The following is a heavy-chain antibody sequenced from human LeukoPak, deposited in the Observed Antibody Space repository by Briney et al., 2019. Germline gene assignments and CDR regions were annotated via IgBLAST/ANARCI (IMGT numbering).Heavy chain of an antibody. Sequence: GGSLRLSCAASGFTFSSYAMHWVRQAPGKGLEYVSAISSNGGSTYYANSVKGRFTISRDNSKNTLYLQMNSLRAEDTAVYYCAKAGPLQASYRTIDYWGQGTLVTVSS. J-gene: IGHJ4*02. V-gene: IGHV3-64*01. CDR2: ISSNGGST. CDR1: GFTFSSYA. CDR3: AKAGPLQASYRTIDY. D-gene: IGHD2-2*01.